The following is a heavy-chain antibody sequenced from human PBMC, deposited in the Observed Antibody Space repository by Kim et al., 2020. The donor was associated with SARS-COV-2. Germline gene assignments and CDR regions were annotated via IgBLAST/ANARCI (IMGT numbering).Heavy chain of an antibody. CDR2: ISYSGIT. Sequence: SETLSLTCTLSVGTISGYYWSWARQIPGKGLEWVGSISYSGITNYNPTLKSRVTISIEPPQTQFSLQLSSVTAAETAVYYCARRVQSSNTWENFDYWGQGILVTLSS. V-gene: IGHV4-59*08. CDR3: ARRVQSSNTWENFDY. J-gene: IGHJ4*02. CDR1: VGTISGYY. D-gene: IGHD6-13*01.